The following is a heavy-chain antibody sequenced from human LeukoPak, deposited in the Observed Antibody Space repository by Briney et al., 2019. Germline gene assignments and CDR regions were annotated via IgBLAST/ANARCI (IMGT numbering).Heavy chain of an antibody. CDR1: AFIFSGHW. CDR3: ARASPETGSYWIPCAFDI. J-gene: IGHJ3*02. V-gene: IGHV3-33*08. Sequence: PGGSLRLSCEGSAFIFSGHWMNWVRQTPGKGLEWVAVIWYDGSNKYYADSVKGRFTTSRDNSKNTLYLQMNSLRAEDTAVYYCARASPETGSYWIPCAFDIWGQGTMVTVSS. CDR2: IWYDGSNK. D-gene: IGHD1-26*01.